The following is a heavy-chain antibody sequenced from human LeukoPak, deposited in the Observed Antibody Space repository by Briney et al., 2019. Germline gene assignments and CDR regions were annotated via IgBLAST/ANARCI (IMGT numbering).Heavy chain of an antibody. D-gene: IGHD3-22*01. V-gene: IGHV1-8*02. CDR3: TTYDSSVGGFDP. CDR1: GYTFTSSD. J-gene: IGHJ5*02. CDR2: MNPNSGNT. Sequence: ASVKVSCKASGYTFTSSDISWVRQATGQGLEWMGWMNPNSGNTGYAQKFQGRVTMTRNTPISTAYMELSSLRSEDTAVYYCTTYDSSVGGFDPWGHGTLVIVSS.